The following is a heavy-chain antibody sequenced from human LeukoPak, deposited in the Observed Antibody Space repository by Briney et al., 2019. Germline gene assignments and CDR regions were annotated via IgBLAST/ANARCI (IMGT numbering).Heavy chain of an antibody. CDR1: GFTFSSHA. Sequence: GGSLRLSCAASGFTFSSHAMHWVRQAPGKGLEWVAVISYDGSNKYYADSVKGRFTISRDNSKNTLYLQMNSLRAEDTAVYYCARDRLIAAAGSTDLFDPWGQGTLVTVSS. CDR3: ARDRLIAAAGSTDLFDP. D-gene: IGHD6-13*01. V-gene: IGHV3-30-3*01. J-gene: IGHJ5*02. CDR2: ISYDGSNK.